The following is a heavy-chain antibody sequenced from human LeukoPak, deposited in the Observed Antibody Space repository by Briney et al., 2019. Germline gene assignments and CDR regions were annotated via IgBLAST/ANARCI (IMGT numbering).Heavy chain of an antibody. CDR3: ARDRLFQFDP. J-gene: IGHJ5*02. Sequence: PGGSLRLSCAASGFTFSSYSMNWVRQAPGKGLEWVSSISSSSSYIYYADSVKGRFTISRDNAKNSLCLQMNSLRAEDTAVYYCARDRLFQFDPWGQGTLVTVSS. V-gene: IGHV3-21*01. CDR2: ISSSSSYI. CDR1: GFTFSSYS.